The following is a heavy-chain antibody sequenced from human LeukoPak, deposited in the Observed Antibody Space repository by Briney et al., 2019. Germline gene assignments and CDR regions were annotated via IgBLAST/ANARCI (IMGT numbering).Heavy chain of an antibody. CDR1: GFTFSNYC. CDR3: AKGGYSRPLPFDY. D-gene: IGHD6-13*01. Sequence: GGSLRLSCVASGFTFSNYCITWVRQAPGKGLEWVATIKQDVSQKYYFDSVKGRFTISRDNSKNTLYLQMNSLRAEDTAVYYCAKGGYSRPLPFDYWGQGTLVTVSS. J-gene: IGHJ4*02. V-gene: IGHV3-7*03. CDR2: IKQDVSQK.